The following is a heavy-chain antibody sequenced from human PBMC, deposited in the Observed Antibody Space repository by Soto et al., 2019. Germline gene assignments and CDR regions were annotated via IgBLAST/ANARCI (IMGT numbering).Heavy chain of an antibody. CDR1: GFTFSDYA. CDR3: AKGGAQWLVTSDLTY. V-gene: IGHV3-30*18. D-gene: IGHD6-19*01. CDR2: VSHDGGNT. J-gene: IGHJ4*02. Sequence: VQLVESGGGVVQPGRSLRLSCAASGFTFSDYAMHWVRQAPGKGLEWVAVVSHDGGNTDYADSVKGRFTISRDSSKNTVPLEMTSLSAEDNAVYSCAKGGAQWLVTSDLTYWGQGALVTVSS.